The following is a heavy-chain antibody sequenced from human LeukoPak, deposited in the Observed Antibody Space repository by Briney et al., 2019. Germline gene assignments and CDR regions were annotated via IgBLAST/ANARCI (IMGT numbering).Heavy chain of an antibody. V-gene: IGHV1-2*02. CDR1: GYTFTGYY. D-gene: IGHD3-22*01. CDR3: ECFPYYYDSANWFDP. CDR2: INPNSGGT. J-gene: IGHJ5*02. Sequence: ASVKVSCKASGYTFTGYYMHWVRQAPGQGLEWMGWINPNSGGTNYAQKFQGRVTMTRDTSISTAYMELRRLRSDATAVYYCECFPYYYDSANWFDPWGQGTLVTVSS.